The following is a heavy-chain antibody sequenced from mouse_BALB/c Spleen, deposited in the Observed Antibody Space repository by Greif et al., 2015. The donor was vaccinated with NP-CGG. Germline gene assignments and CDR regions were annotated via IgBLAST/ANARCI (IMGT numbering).Heavy chain of an antibody. J-gene: IGHJ4*01. D-gene: IGHD2-10*02. CDR1: GFNIKDTY. CDR3: ATTYGNYEGYAMDY. Sequence: EVHLVESGAELVKPGASVKLSCTASGFNIKDTYMHWVKQRPEQGLEWIGRIDPANGNTKYDPKFQGKATITADTSSNSAYLQLSSLTSEDTAVYYCATTYGNYEGYAMDYWGQGTSVTVSS. CDR2: IDPANGNT. V-gene: IGHV14-3*02.